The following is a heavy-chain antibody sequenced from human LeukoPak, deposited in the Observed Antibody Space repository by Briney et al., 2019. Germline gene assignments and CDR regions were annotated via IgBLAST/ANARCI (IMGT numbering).Heavy chain of an antibody. Sequence: GASVKVSCKASGYTFTSYDINWVRQATGQGLEWMGWMNPNSGNTGYAQKFQCRVTKTRNTSISTAYMELSSLRSEDTAVYYCARVRYSSGRWLIDDWGEGDLVTVSS. D-gene: IGHD6-19*01. J-gene: IGHJ4*02. CDR3: ARVRYSSGRWLIDD. CDR2: MNPNSGNT. V-gene: IGHV1-8*01. CDR1: GYTFTSYD.